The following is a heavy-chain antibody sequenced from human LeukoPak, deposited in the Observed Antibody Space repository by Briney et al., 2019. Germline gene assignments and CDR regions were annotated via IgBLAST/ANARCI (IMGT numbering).Heavy chain of an antibody. Sequence: SETLSLTCAVSGYSISSGYYWGWIRQPPGKGLEWIGSIYHSGSTYYNPSLKSRVTISVDTSKNQFSLKLSSVTAADTAVYYCARKHCSSTSCYDGEYYFDYWGQGTLVTVSS. CDR1: GYSISSGYY. CDR3: ARKHCSSTSCYDGEYYFDY. V-gene: IGHV4-38-2*01. CDR2: IYHSGST. J-gene: IGHJ4*02. D-gene: IGHD2-2*01.